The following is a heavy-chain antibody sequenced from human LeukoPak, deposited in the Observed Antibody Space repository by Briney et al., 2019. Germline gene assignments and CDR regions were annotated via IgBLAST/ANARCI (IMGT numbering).Heavy chain of an antibody. Sequence: SETLSLTCTVSGGSTSSYYWSWIRQPPGKGLEWIGYIYYSGSTNYNPSLKSRVTISVDTSKNQFSLKLSSVTAADTAVYYCARDRSYEAYYYYMDVWGKGTTVTVSS. CDR3: ARDRSYEAYYYYMDV. CDR1: GGSTSSYY. J-gene: IGHJ6*03. V-gene: IGHV4-59*01. D-gene: IGHD3-22*01. CDR2: IYYSGST.